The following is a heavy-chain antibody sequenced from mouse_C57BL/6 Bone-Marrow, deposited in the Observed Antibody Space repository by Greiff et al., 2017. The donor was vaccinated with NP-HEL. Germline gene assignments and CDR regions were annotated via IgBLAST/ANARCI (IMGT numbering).Heavy chain of an antibody. CDR1: GFNIKDDY. D-gene: IGHD2-1*01. CDR2: IDPENGDT. CDR3: TYGNYGAWFAY. Sequence: EVQLQQSGAELVRPGASVKLSCTASGFNIKDDYMHWVKQRPEQGLEWIGWIDPENGDTEYASKFQGKATITADTTSNTAFLQLSSLTSEDTAVYYCTYGNYGAWFAYWGQGTLVTVSA. V-gene: IGHV14-4*01. J-gene: IGHJ3*01.